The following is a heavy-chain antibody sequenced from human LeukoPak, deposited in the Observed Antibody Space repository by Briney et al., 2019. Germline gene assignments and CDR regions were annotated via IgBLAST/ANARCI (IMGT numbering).Heavy chain of an antibody. J-gene: IGHJ4*02. Sequence: APVKVSCKASGYTFTSYGISWVRQAPGQGLEWMGWISAYDGNTNYAQKLQGRVTMTTDTSTSTAYMELRSLRSDDTAVYYCARGSIAAAGYYFDYWGQGTLVTVSS. CDR3: ARGSIAAAGYYFDY. CDR1: GYTFTSYG. V-gene: IGHV1-18*01. D-gene: IGHD6-13*01. CDR2: ISAYDGNT.